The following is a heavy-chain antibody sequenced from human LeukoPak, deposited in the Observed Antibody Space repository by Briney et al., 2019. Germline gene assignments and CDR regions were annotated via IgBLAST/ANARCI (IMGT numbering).Heavy chain of an antibody. CDR2: IYYSGST. CDR3: ARVGDSSGYYSFFDY. CDR1: GGSISSGGYY. D-gene: IGHD3-22*01. Sequence: SQTLSLTCTASGGSISSGGYYWSWIRQHPGKGLEWIGYIYYSGSTYYNPSLKSRVTISVDTSKNQFSLKLSSVTAADTAVYYCARVGDSSGYYSFFDYWGQGTLVTVSS. V-gene: IGHV4-31*03. J-gene: IGHJ4*02.